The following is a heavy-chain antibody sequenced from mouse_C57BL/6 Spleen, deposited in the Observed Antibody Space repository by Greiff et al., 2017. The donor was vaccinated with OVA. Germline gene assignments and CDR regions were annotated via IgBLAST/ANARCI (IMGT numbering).Heavy chain of an antibody. V-gene: IGHV3-6*01. D-gene: IGHD2-4*01. CDR1: GYSITSGYY. CDR3: AKIYYDYDDYFDY. CDR2: ISYDGSN. J-gene: IGHJ2*01. Sequence: EVKLMESGPGLVKPSQSLSLTCSVTGYSITSGYYWNWIRQFPGNKLEWMGYISYDGSNNYNPSLKNRISITRDTSKNQFFLKLNSVTTEDTATYYCAKIYYDYDDYFDYWGQGTTLTVSS.